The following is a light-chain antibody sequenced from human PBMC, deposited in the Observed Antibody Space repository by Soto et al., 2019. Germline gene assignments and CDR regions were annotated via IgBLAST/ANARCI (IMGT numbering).Light chain of an antibody. CDR2: EVS. CDR3: SSYAGSNIWL. J-gene: IGLJ2*01. CDR1: SSDVGGYNF. Sequence: QSALTQPPSASGSPGQSVTISCTGTSSDVGGYNFVSWYQQHPGKAPKLMIFEVSKRPSGVPDRFSGSKSANTASLTVSGLQAEDEAHYYCSSYAGSNIWLFGGGTKLTVL. V-gene: IGLV2-8*01.